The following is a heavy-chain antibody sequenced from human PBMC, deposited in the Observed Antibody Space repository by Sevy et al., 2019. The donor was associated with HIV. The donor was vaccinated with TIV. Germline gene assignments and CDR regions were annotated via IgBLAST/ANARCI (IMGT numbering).Heavy chain of an antibody. CDR2: ISSDSNYI. V-gene: IGHV3-21*01. CDR3: AGPDATGGMDV. CDR1: GFMFSSYS. J-gene: IGHJ6*02. Sequence: GGFLRLSCAASGFMFSSYSMNWVRQAPGKGLEWVSSISSDSNYIYYADSVKGRFTISRDNAKNSLYLQMNSLRAEDMAVYYRAGPDATGGMDVWGQGSTVTVSS.